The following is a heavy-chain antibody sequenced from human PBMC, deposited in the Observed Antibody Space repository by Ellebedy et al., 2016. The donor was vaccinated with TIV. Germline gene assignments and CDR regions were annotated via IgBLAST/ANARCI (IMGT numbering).Heavy chain of an antibody. V-gene: IGHV1-69*13. D-gene: IGHD4-17*01. CDR1: GGTFSSYA. J-gene: IGHJ4*02. Sequence: ASVKVSXXASGGTFSSYAISWVQQAPGQGLEWMGGIIPIFGTANYAQKFQGRVTITADESTSTAYMELSSLRSEDTAVYYCARFSGVYGDYRGYWGQGTLVTVSS. CDR3: ARFSGVYGDYRGY. CDR2: IIPIFGTA.